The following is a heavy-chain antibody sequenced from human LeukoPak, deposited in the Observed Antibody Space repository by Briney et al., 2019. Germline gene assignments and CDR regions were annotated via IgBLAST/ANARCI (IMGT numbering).Heavy chain of an antibody. CDR2: INHSGST. Sequence: SETLSLTCAVYGGSFSGYYWSWIRQPPGKGLESIGEINHSGSTNYNPSLKSRVTISVDTSKNQLSLKLSSVTAADTAVYYCARAQGRWLQLRFFDYWGQGTLVTVSS. D-gene: IGHD5-24*01. CDR3: ARAQGRWLQLRFFDY. CDR1: GGSFSGYY. V-gene: IGHV4-34*01. J-gene: IGHJ4*02.